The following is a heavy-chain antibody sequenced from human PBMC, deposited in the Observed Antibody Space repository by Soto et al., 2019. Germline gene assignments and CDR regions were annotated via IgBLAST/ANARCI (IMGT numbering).Heavy chain of an antibody. D-gene: IGHD3-9*01. CDR1: GGSISSGGYY. CDR3: AREALRYFDWLPRYYFDY. CDR2: IYYSGST. J-gene: IGHJ4*02. Sequence: SETLSLTCTVSGGSISSGGYYWIWIRQHPGKGLEWIGYIYYSGSTYYNPSLKSRVTISVDTSKNQFSLKLSSVTAADTAVYYCAREALRYFDWLPRYYFDYWGQGTLVTVSS. V-gene: IGHV4-31*03.